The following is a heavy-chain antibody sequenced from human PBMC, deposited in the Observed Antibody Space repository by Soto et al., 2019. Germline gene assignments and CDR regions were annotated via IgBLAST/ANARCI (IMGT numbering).Heavy chain of an antibody. CDR3: AAGSGWYEYFDY. Sequence: QVQLQQWGAGLLKPSETLSLACAVYGGSFSGNYWSWIRQPPGKGLAWIGEIDHSGSTPDNPSLESRVTLSVDTSKTHFSLKVISVTAADTAVYYCAAGSGWYEYFDYWGQGSLVTVSS. D-gene: IGHD6-19*01. CDR2: IDHSGST. V-gene: IGHV4-34*01. CDR1: GGSFSGNY. J-gene: IGHJ4*02.